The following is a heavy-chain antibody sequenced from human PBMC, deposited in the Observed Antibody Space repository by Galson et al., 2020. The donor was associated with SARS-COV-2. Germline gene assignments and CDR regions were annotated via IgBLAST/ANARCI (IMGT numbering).Heavy chain of an antibody. Sequence: SETLSLTCTVSGGSISSGSYYWSWIRQPAGKGLEWIGRIYTSGSTNYNPSLKSRVTISVDTSKNQFSLKLSSVTAADTAVYYCARGGNNYGSGADGFDIWGQGTMVTVSS. CDR2: IYTSGST. CDR3: ARGGNNYGSGADGFDI. CDR1: GGSISSGSYY. V-gene: IGHV4-61*02. D-gene: IGHD3-10*01. J-gene: IGHJ3*02.